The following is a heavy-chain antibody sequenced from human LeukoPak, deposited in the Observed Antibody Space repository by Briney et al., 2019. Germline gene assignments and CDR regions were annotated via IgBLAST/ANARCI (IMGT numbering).Heavy chain of an antibody. CDR1: GYTFTSYA. J-gene: IGHJ6*03. Sequence: ASVKVSCKASGYTFTSYAMSWVRQAPGQGLEWMGWINTNTGNPTYAQGFTGRFVFSLDTSVSTAYLQISSLKAEDTAVYYCARRAVVAATSGEDYYYYMDVWGKGTTVTVSS. CDR3: ARRAVVAATSGEDYYYYMDV. CDR2: INTNTGNP. V-gene: IGHV7-4-1*02. D-gene: IGHD2-15*01.